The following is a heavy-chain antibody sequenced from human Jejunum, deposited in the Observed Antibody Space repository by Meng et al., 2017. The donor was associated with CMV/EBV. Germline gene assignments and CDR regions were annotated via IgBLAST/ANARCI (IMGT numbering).Heavy chain of an antibody. CDR1: GDDF. CDR3: ARRGSVIIASGAPAFYFDL. J-gene: IGHJ4*02. Sequence: GDDFWTWIRQYPGEGLEWIGYVYYSGSTYYNPSLKSRVAMSVDTSKNQFSLTLNYVTAADTAVYYCARRGSVIIASGAPAFYFDLWGQGTLVTVSS. D-gene: IGHD3-10*01. CDR2: VYYSGST. V-gene: IGHV4-31*02.